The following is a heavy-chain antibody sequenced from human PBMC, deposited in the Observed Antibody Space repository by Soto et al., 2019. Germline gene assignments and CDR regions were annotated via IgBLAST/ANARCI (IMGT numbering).Heavy chain of an antibody. CDR2: IIPIFGTA. Sequence: ASVKDSCKASGGTFSSYAISWVRQAPGQGLEWMGGIIPIFGTANYAQKFQGRVTITADESTSTAYMELSSLRSEDTAVYYCANNRGYSYGSDYWGQGTLVTVSS. J-gene: IGHJ4*02. CDR3: ANNRGYSYGSDY. V-gene: IGHV1-69*13. D-gene: IGHD5-18*01. CDR1: GGTFSSYA.